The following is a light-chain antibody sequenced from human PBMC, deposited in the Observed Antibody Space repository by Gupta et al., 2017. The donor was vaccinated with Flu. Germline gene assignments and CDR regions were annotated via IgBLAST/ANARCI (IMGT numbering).Light chain of an antibody. CDR1: QDIRDK. CDR3: GQHNNSPRT. Sequence: DIQMTQSPSSLSASVGDWVTITCRASQDIRDKLDWYQQKPGKAPRRLVYTASKGDRGVPSSFSGSGAGTEFTLTISNRQPEDFAAYYCGQHNNSPRTFGQGTKLDI. V-gene: IGKV1-17*02. CDR2: TAS. J-gene: IGKJ2*01.